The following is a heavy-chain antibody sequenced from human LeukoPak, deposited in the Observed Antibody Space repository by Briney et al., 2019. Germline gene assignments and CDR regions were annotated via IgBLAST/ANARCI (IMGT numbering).Heavy chain of an antibody. CDR3: ARRRYNWNAIDD. D-gene: IGHD1-20*01. J-gene: IGHJ4*02. CDR2: ISSSGNTI. CDR1: GFTFSDYY. Sequence: GGSLRLSCAASGFTFSDYYMSWIRRAPGKGLEWVSYISSSGNTIYYADSVKGRFTISRDNAKNSLYLQMNSLRAEDTAVYYCARRRYNWNAIDDWGQGTLVTVSS. V-gene: IGHV3-11*01.